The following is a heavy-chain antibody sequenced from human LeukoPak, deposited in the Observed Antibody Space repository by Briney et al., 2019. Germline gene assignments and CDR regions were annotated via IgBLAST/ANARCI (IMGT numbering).Heavy chain of an antibody. CDR2: IKSKTDGGTT. CDR1: GFTFYNYA. CDR3: ATGGHYFGS. J-gene: IGHJ4*02. Sequence: GGSLRLSCAASGFTFYNYAMSWVRQAPGKGLEYIGHIKSKTDGGTTDYGAPVNGRFTISRDDSKNTLYLQMYSLKTEDTAIYFCATGGHYFGSWGQGTLVTVSS. V-gene: IGHV3-15*01. D-gene: IGHD3-16*01.